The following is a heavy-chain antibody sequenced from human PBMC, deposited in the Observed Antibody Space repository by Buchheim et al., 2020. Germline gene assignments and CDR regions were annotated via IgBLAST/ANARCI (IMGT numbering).Heavy chain of an antibody. CDR3: ARFFRGLDV. CDR2: IYTSGSI. J-gene: IGHJ6*02. CDR1: GGSTRTFY. V-gene: IGHV4-4*07. Sequence: QVHLQESGPGLLKTSETLSLTCTLSGGSTRTFYWSWIRQSAGTGLEWFGHIYTSGSINSNPSLRSPVTLSLDTSTNHFSLRMTSVTAADTAVYYCARFFRGLDVWGQGTT.